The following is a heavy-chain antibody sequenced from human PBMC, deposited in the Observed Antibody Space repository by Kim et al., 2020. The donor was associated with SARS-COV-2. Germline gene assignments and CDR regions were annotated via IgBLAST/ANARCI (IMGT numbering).Heavy chain of an antibody. CDR3: ASHRAGSGYSSFDY. D-gene: IGHD3-3*01. Sequence: GGSLRLSCAASGFTFSSYSMNWVRQAPGKGLEWVSSISSSSSYIYYADSVKGRFTISRDNAKNSLYLQMNSLRAEDTAVYYCASHRAGSGYSSFDYWGQGTLVTVSS. V-gene: IGHV3-21*01. CDR1: GFTFSSYS. CDR2: ISSSSSYI. J-gene: IGHJ4*02.